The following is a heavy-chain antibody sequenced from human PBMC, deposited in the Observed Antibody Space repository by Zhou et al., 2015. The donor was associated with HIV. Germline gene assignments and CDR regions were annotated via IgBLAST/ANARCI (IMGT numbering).Heavy chain of an antibody. D-gene: IGHD1-26*01. Sequence: QVQLVQSGAEVKKPGSSVKVSCKASGGTFSSYAISWVRQAPGQGLEWMGGIIPIFGRANYAQKFQGRVTITADESTSTAYMELSSLRSEDTAVYYCARGLPSGSYFTGVAFDIWGQGTMVTVSS. CDR3: ARGLPSGSYFTGVAFDI. CDR2: IIPIFGRA. V-gene: IGHV1-69*12. CDR1: GGTFSSYA. J-gene: IGHJ3*02.